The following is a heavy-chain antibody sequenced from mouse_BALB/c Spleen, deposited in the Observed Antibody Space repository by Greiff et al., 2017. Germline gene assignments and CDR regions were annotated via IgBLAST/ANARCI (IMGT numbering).Heavy chain of an antibody. CDR1: GFTFSSYG. CDR3: ARADYRSFYYYAMDY. D-gene: IGHD2-14*01. CDR2: INSNGGST. Sequence: EVKVVESGGGLVQPGGSLKLSCAASGFTFSSYGMSWVRQTPDKRLELVATINSNGGSTYYPDSVKGRFTISRDNAKNTLYLQMSSLKSEDTAMYYCARADYRSFYYYAMDYWGQGTSVTVSS. J-gene: IGHJ4*01. V-gene: IGHV5-6-3*01.